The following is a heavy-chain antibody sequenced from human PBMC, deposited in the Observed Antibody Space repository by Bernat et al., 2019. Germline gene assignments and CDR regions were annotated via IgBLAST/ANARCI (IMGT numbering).Heavy chain of an antibody. CDR2: ISSSSSYI. CDR3: ARANPDTYDSDSTGFYAFDI. J-gene: IGHJ3*02. D-gene: IGHD3-22*01. Sequence: QLVESGGGLVKPGGSLRLSCAASGFTISSHTMHWVRQAPGKGLQWVSSISSSSSYIYYADSVKGRFTISRDNAKNSLSLQMNSLRDEDTAVYYCARANPDTYDSDSTGFYAFDIWGQGTMVTVSS. CDR1: GFTISSHT. V-gene: IGHV3-21*02.